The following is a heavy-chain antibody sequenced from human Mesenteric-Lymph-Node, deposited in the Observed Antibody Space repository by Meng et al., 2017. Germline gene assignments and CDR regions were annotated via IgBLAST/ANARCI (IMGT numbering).Heavy chain of an antibody. V-gene: IGHV4-34*12. CDR1: GGSLSGAY. CDR2: IIHGGSP. Sequence: QVNLHTGGEGLLKPSETLSLTWAANGGSLSGAYWNWIRQPPGKGLEWIGEIIHGGSPSYNPSLKSRVTISIDTSKNQLSLMLSSVTAADTAVYYCARRPTGIDYWGQGTLVTVSS. CDR3: ARRPTGIDY. D-gene: IGHD2-8*02. J-gene: IGHJ4*02.